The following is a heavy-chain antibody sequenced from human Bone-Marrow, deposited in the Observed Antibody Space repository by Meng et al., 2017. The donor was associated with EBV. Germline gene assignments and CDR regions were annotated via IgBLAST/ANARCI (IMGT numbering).Heavy chain of an antibody. J-gene: IGHJ4*02. Sequence: HVHGPQWGRGLLKPSGTRSRTCAVYGGSFSGYYWSRIRQPPGKGLEWIGEINHSGSTNYNPSLKSRVTISVDTSKNQFSLKLSSVTAADTAGYYCARGLDTAMVDWGQGTLVTVSS. V-gene: IGHV4-34*01. CDR2: INHSGST. CDR1: GGSFSGYY. CDR3: ARGLDTAMVD. D-gene: IGHD5-18*01.